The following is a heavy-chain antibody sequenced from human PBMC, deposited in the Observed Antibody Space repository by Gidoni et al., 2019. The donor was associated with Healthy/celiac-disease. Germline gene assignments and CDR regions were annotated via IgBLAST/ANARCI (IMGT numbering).Heavy chain of an antibody. Sequence: QLQLQESGSGLVKPSQTLSLTCAVSGGSIRSGGYSWSWIRQPPGKGLEWIGYIYHSGSTYYNPSLKSRVTISVDRSKNQFSLKLSSVTAADTAVYYCARAVISGYDLNAFDIWGQGTMVTVSS. J-gene: IGHJ3*02. CDR3: ARAVISGYDLNAFDI. V-gene: IGHV4-30-2*01. CDR1: GGSIRSGGYS. CDR2: IYHSGST. D-gene: IGHD5-12*01.